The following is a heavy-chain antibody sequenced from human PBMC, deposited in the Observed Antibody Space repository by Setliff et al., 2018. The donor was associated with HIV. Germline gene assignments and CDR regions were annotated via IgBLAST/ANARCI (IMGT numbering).Heavy chain of an antibody. CDR1: GYMFTSYY. CDR2: INPSGGST. D-gene: IGHD3-22*01. CDR3: AREDYYDSY. Sequence: GASVKVSCKASGYMFTSYYMHWVRQAPGQGLEWMGIINPSGGSTSYAQKFQGRVTITTDESTSTTYLELSSLRSEDTAVYYCAREDYYDSYWGQGTLVTVSS. V-gene: IGHV1-46*01. J-gene: IGHJ4*02.